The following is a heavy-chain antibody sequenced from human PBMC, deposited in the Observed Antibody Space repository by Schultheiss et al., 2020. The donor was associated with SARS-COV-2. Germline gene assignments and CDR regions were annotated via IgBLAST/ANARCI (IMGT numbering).Heavy chain of an antibody. CDR1: GFTFSDYY. Sequence: GESLKISCAASGFTFSDYYMSWIRQAPGKGLEWVSYISSSSSYTNYADSVKGRFTISRDNAKNSLYLQMNSLRAEDTAVYYCAKDGRTMTYFDYWGQGTLVTVSS. J-gene: IGHJ4*02. D-gene: IGHD3-3*01. CDR2: ISSSSSYT. CDR3: AKDGRTMTYFDY. V-gene: IGHV3-11*05.